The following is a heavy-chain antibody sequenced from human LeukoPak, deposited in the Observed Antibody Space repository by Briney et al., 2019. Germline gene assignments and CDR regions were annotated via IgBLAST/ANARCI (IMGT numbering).Heavy chain of an antibody. Sequence: GGSLRLSCAASGFTFSSYGMHWVRQAPGKGLEWVAFIRYDGSNKYYADSVKGRFTISRDNSKNTLYLQMNSLRAEDTAVYYCARIGYCSSTSCYQDYWGQGTLVTVSS. CDR2: IRYDGSNK. J-gene: IGHJ4*02. D-gene: IGHD2-2*01. V-gene: IGHV3-30*02. CDR1: GFTFSSYG. CDR3: ARIGYCSSTSCYQDY.